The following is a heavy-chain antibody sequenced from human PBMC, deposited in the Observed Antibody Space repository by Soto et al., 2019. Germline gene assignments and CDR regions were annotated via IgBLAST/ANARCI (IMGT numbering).Heavy chain of an antibody. CDR2: INHSGST. J-gene: IGHJ4*02. CDR3: ARGRQLRYFDWLDY. Sequence: SETLSLTCAVYGGSFSGYYWSWIRQPPGKGLEWIGEINHSGSTNYNPSLKSRVTISVDTSKNQFSLKLSSVTAADTAVYYCARGRQLRYFDWLDYWGQGTLVTVSS. V-gene: IGHV4-34*01. CDR1: GGSFSGYY. D-gene: IGHD3-9*01.